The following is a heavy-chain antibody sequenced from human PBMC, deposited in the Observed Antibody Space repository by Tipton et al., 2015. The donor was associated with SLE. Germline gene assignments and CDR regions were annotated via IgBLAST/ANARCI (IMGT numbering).Heavy chain of an antibody. V-gene: IGHV4-38-2*02. J-gene: IGHJ6*03. Sequence: TLSLTCSVSSYSIYNGFYWGWIRQSPGKGLEWIGSIYRSGTAYYNPSLKSRVTISVDTSKNQFSLKLSSVTAADTAVYYCAREARPYYYYYYMDVWGKGTTVTVSS. CDR3: AREARPYYYYYYMDV. CDR1: SYSIYNGFY. CDR2: IYRSGTA.